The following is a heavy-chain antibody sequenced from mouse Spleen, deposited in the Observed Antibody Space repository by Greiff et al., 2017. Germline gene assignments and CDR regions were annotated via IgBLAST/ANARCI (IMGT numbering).Heavy chain of an antibody. CDR1: GYSITSGYY. D-gene: IGHD2-3*01. CDR2: ISYDGSN. V-gene: IGHV3-6*01. CDR3: ARDHDGYYAY. J-gene: IGHJ3*01. Sequence: VQLQESGPGLVKPSQSLSLTCSVTGYSITSGYYWNWIRQFPGNKLEWMGYISYDGSNNYNPSLKNRISITRDTSKNQFFLKLNSVTTEDTATYYCARDHDGYYAYWGQGTLVTVSA.